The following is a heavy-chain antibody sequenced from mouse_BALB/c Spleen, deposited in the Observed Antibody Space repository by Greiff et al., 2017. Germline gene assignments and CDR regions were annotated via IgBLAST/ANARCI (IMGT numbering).Heavy chain of an antibody. V-gene: IGHV1-4*02. J-gene: IGHJ3*01. Sequence: VQLQQSAAELARPGASVKMSCKASGYTFTSYTMHWVKQRPGQGLEWIGYINPSSGYTEYNQKFKDKTTLTADKSSSTAYMQLSSLTSEDSAVYYCARDTARATKFAYWGQGTLVTVSA. CDR3: ARDTARATKFAY. D-gene: IGHD3-1*01. CDR2: INPSSGYT. CDR1: GYTFTSYT.